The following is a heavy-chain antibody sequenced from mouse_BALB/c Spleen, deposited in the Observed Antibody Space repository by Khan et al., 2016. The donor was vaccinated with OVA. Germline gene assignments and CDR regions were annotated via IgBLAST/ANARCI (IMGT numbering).Heavy chain of an antibody. CDR3: ARHDWFCYDIYYAMDY. Sequence: EVELVESGGGLVQPGGSLKLSCATSGFTFSDYYMYWVRQTPEKRLEWVAKISNGGGRTYYPDTVKGRFTISRDNAKNTLYLQMSRLKSESTAMYYSARHDWFCYDIYYAMDYWGHGTSVTVSS. CDR1: GFTFSDYY. D-gene: IGHD2-3*01. CDR2: ISNGGGRT. V-gene: IGHV5-12*02. J-gene: IGHJ4*01.